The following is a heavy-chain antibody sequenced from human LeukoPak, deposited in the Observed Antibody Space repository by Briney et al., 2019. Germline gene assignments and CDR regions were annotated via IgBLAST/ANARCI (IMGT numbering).Heavy chain of an antibody. D-gene: IGHD2-21*01. CDR3: ARDLSEHPRDY. Sequence: ASVKVSCKASGYTFTSYYMHWVRQAPGQGLEWMGWINPNSGGTNYAQKFQGRVTMTRDTSISTAYMELSRLRSDDTAVYYCARDLSEHPRDYWSQGTLVTVSS. J-gene: IGHJ4*02. CDR1: GYTFTSYY. CDR2: INPNSGGT. V-gene: IGHV1-2*02.